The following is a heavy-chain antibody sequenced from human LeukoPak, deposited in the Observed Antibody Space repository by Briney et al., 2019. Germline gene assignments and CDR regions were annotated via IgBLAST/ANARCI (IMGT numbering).Heavy chain of an antibody. Sequence: ASVKVSCKASGYTFTSYYMHWVRQAPGQGREWMGIINPSGGSTSYAQKFQGRVTMTRDTSTSTVYMELSSLRSEDTAVYYCARGLAVAGTGAGFFWDYWGQGTLVTVSS. J-gene: IGHJ4*02. CDR3: ARGLAVAGTGAGFFWDY. V-gene: IGHV1-46*01. D-gene: IGHD6-19*01. CDR1: GYTFTSYY. CDR2: INPSGGST.